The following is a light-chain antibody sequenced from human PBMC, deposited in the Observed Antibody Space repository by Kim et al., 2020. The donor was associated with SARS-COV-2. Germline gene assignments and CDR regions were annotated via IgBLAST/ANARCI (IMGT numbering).Light chain of an antibody. Sequence: SASIGDRVTITCQASQNIDTFLNWYQQKPGKAPKLLIFAASSLQSGVPSKFSASGSGTHFTLSISSLQPEDFATYYCQQGYSRPLTFGGGTKLEI. J-gene: IGKJ4*01. V-gene: IGKV1-39*01. CDR3: QQGYSRPLT. CDR2: AAS. CDR1: QNIDTF.